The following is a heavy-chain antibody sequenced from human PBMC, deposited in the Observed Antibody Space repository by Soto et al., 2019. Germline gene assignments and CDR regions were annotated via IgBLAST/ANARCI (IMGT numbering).Heavy chain of an antibody. Sequence: SETLSLTCTVSGGSISSSSYYWGWIRQPPGKGLEWIGCIYYSGSTNYNPSLKSRVTISVDTSKNQFSLKLSSVTAADTAVYYCARGGDYLLGYFDYWGQGTLVTVSS. CDR3: ARGGDYLLGYFDY. J-gene: IGHJ4*02. D-gene: IGHD4-17*01. CDR1: GGSISSSSYY. CDR2: IYYSGST. V-gene: IGHV4-61*05.